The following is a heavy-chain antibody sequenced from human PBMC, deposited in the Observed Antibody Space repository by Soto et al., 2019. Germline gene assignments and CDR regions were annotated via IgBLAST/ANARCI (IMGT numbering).Heavy chain of an antibody. Sequence: GGPLRLSCAASGFTFSSYGMHWVRQAPGKGLEWVAVISYDGSNKYYADSVKGRFTISRDNSKNTLYLQMNSLRAEDTAVYYCAKDYYGSGRFDYWGQGTLVTVSS. CDR2: ISYDGSNK. CDR1: GFTFSSYG. V-gene: IGHV3-30*18. D-gene: IGHD3-10*01. CDR3: AKDYYGSGRFDY. J-gene: IGHJ4*02.